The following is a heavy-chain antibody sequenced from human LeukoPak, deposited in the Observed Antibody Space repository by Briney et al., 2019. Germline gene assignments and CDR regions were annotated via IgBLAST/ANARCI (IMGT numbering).Heavy chain of an antibody. CDR3: ARGEDSSGYRNWFDP. J-gene: IGHJ5*02. D-gene: IGHD3-22*01. CDR1: GFTFSSYG. Sequence: GGSLRLSCAASGFTFSSYGMHLVRQAPGKGLEWVAFIRYDGSNKYYADSVKGRFTISRDNSKNTLYLQMNSLRAEDTAVYYCARGEDSSGYRNWFDPWGQGTLVTVSS. V-gene: IGHV3-30*02. CDR2: IRYDGSNK.